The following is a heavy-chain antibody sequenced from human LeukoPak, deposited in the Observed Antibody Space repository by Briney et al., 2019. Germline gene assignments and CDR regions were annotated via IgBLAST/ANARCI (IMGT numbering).Heavy chain of an antibody. D-gene: IGHD3-10*01. CDR2: IYSDGST. J-gene: IGHJ4*02. Sequence: GGSLRLSCAPSGFIVSSNYMSWVRQAPGKGPEWVSVIYSDGSTYYADSVKGRFTISRDHSKNTLYLQMNSLRAEDTAVYFCARDVDSGTYPNWGQGTLVTVSS. CDR3: ARDVDSGTYPN. V-gene: IGHV3-53*01. CDR1: GFIVSSNY.